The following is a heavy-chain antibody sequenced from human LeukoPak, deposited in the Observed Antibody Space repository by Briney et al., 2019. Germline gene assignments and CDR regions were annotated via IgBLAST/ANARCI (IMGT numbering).Heavy chain of an antibody. J-gene: IGHJ4*02. V-gene: IGHV3-20*04. Sequence: GGSLSLSCAASGFTFDDYGMTWVRQAPGKGLEWVSGINWNGGNTGYADSVKGRFTISRDNAQNSLYLQMNSLRAEDTALYYCARVASNYDFDYWGQGTLVSVSS. CDR3: ARVASNYDFDY. CDR1: GFTFDDYG. D-gene: IGHD4-11*01. CDR2: INWNGGNT.